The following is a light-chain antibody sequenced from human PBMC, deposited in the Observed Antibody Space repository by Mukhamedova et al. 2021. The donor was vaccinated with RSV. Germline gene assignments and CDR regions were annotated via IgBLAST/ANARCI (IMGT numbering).Light chain of an antibody. J-gene: IGLJ3*02. CDR1: NIGFKS. CDR2: DDN. V-gene: IGLV3-21*02. Sequence: GGDNIGFKSVHWYQQKAGQAPVLAVYDDNDRPSGISERISGSNSGNTATLIISGVEAGDEADYYCQVWESSSDHWVFGGGTKLT. CDR3: QVWESSSDHWV.